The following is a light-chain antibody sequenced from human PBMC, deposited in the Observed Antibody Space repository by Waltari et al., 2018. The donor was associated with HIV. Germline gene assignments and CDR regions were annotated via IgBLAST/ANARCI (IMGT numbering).Light chain of an antibody. Sequence: SLLTQPPSASGTPAQRVTTSCSGSTSNIGSNYVFWYRHPPRTAPKLLIQRNNQRRPGVTCRFSGSTTGTSASLAISGGRSEEDADYYCVAWEDSLGGVVFGGGTKVAVL. V-gene: IGLV1-47*01. CDR1: TSNIGSNY. CDR3: VAWEDSLGGVV. J-gene: IGLJ2*01. CDR2: RNN.